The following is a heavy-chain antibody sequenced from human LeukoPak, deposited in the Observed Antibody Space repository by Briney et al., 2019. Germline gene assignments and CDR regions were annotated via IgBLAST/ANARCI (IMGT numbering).Heavy chain of an antibody. V-gene: IGHV4-39*07. CDR2: IYSSGST. Sequence: SETLSLTCSVSGASISSGSNYWGWIRQPPGKTLEWIGSIYSSGSTYYNSSLQSRVIIIIDTPKNHFSLTLSSVTAADTAVYYCARSGHYGSGSWSPMNWFDPWGQGTLVTVSS. J-gene: IGHJ5*02. CDR1: GASISSGSNY. D-gene: IGHD3-10*01. CDR3: ARSGHYGSGSWSPMNWFDP.